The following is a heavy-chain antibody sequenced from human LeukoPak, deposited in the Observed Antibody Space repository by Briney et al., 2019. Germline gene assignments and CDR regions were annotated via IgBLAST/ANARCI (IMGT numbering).Heavy chain of an antibody. D-gene: IGHD1-26*01. CDR3: ARETLIVGANWFDP. V-gene: IGHV1-2*02. Sequence: GASVRVSCKASGYTFTGYYMHWVRQAPGQGLEWMGWINPNSGGTNYAQKFQGRVTMTRDTSISTAYMELSRLRSDDTAVYYCARETLIVGANWFDPWGQGTLVTVSS. J-gene: IGHJ5*02. CDR1: GYTFTGYY. CDR2: INPNSGGT.